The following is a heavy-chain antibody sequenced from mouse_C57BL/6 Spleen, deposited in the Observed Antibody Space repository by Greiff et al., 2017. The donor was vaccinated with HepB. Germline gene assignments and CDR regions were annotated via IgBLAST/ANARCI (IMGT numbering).Heavy chain of an antibody. V-gene: IGHV1-15*01. CDR2: IDPETGGT. CDR1: GYTFTDYE. Sequence: VQLQQSGAELVRPGASVTLSCKASGYTFTDYEMHWVKQTPVHGLEWIGAIDPETGGTAYNQKFKGKAILTADKSSSTAYMELRSLTSEDSAVYYCTRGGPYYYGSSYYFDYWGQGTTLTVSS. CDR3: TRGGPYYYGSSYYFDY. J-gene: IGHJ2*01. D-gene: IGHD1-1*01.